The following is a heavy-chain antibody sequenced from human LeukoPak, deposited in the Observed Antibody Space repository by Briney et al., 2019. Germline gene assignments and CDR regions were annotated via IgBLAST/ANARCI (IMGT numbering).Heavy chain of an antibody. CDR3: AREIRFLEWLLYGWFDP. CDR2: IIPIFGTA. V-gene: IGHV1-69*13. CDR1: GGTFSSYA. D-gene: IGHD3-3*01. J-gene: IGHJ5*02. Sequence: SVKVSCKASGGTFSSYAISWVRQVPGQGLEWMGGIIPIFGTANYAQKFQGRVTITADESTSTAYMELSSLRSEDTAVYYCAREIRFLEWLLYGWFDPWGQGTLVTVSS.